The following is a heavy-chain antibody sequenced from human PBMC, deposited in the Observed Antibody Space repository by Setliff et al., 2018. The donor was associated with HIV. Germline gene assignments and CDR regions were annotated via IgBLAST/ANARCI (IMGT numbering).Heavy chain of an antibody. Sequence: PGGSLRLSCVASGFTFSGDWMNWVRQAPGKGREWVANIKRDGREKRDVDSVKGRFTISRDNAKNSLYLQMNSLRDEDTAVYYCVRGLGSEFDYWGQGTLVTVSS. CDR3: VRGLGSEFDY. CDR2: IKRDGREK. V-gene: IGHV3-7*03. CDR1: GFTFSGDW. J-gene: IGHJ4*02. D-gene: IGHD2-15*01.